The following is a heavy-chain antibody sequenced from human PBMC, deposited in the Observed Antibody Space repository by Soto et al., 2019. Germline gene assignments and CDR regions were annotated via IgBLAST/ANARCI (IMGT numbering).Heavy chain of an antibody. CDR3: ARGREFDS. CDR2: IFPSGTT. Sequence: QLQLRESGSRLVKPSQTLSLTCAVSGCSLTSGTYSWNWIRQPPGKGLEWIGYIFPSGTTYYNPSLKSRVSISIDVSKNQFSLNLRSLTAADTAVYYCARGREFDSWGQGTLVTVSS. CDR1: GCSLTSGTYS. V-gene: IGHV4-30-2*01. J-gene: IGHJ4*02.